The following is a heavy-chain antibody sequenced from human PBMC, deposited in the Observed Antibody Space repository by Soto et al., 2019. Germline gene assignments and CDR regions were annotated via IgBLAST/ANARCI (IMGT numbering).Heavy chain of an antibody. D-gene: IGHD4-4*01. CDR2: INPNSGGT. Sequence: ASGKVSCKASGYTFTRYYIHWVRQAPGQGLEWMGWINPNSGGTNYAQKFQGWVTMTRYTSISTAYMELSRLRSDDTAVYYCARTTDPTVTIGPNHYGMDVWGQGTTVTVSS. J-gene: IGHJ6*02. CDR1: GYTFTRYY. CDR3: ARTTDPTVTIGPNHYGMDV. V-gene: IGHV1-2*04.